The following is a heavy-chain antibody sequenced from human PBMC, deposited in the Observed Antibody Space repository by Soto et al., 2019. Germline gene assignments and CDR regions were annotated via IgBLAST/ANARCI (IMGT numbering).Heavy chain of an antibody. CDR2: TTGDTLEA. J-gene: IGHJ5*02. Sequence: QVQLVQSGAEVRKPGASVTVSCKASGYTFNRYAISWLRQAPGQGPEWMGWTTGDTLEASYARKFQGRVTLTRNTSTSTVYMELMRLLDDDTAVYYCARDRPTDHWGQGTLVTVSS. CDR1: GYTFNRYA. CDR3: ARDRPTDH. V-gene: IGHV1-18*01.